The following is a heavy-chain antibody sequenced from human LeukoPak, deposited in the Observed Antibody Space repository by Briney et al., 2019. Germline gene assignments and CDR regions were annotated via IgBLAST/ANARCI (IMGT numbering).Heavy chain of an antibody. CDR2: IYTNGST. CDR3: ARYSGYDPRDCFDY. Sequence: PSETLSLTCTVSGGSISSYYWSWIRQPAGKGLEWIGRIYTNGSTNYNPSLKSRVTMSVDTSKNQFSLKLSSVTAADTAVYYCARYSGYDPRDCFDYWGQGTLVTVSS. CDR1: GGSISSYY. D-gene: IGHD5-12*01. V-gene: IGHV4-4*07. J-gene: IGHJ4*02.